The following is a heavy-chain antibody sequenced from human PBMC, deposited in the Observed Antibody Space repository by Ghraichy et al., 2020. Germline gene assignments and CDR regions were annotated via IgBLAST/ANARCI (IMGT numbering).Heavy chain of an antibody. D-gene: IGHD5-12*01. CDR1: GFTFSNYA. J-gene: IGHJ6*02. CDR3: AKDLTAYGYESLNYYFYAMDV. Sequence: GGSLRLSCAASGFTFSNYAMSWVRQAPGKGLEWVSAISGGGGNTYYADSVKGRFSISRDNLKNTLYLQMNSLRAEDTAVYYCAKDLTAYGYESLNYYFYAMDVWGQGTTVTVSS. V-gene: IGHV3-23*01. CDR2: ISGGGGNT.